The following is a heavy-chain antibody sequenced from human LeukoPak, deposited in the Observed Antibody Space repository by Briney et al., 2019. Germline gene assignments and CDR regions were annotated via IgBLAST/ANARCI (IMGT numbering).Heavy chain of an antibody. Sequence: ASVKVSCKASGYTFTSYYMHWVRQAPGQGLEWMGIINPSGGSTSYAQKFQGRVTMTRDMSTSTVYMELSSLRSEDTAVYHCARDTGGVRGVMNYWGQGTLVTVSS. CDR3: ARDTGGVRGVMNY. J-gene: IGHJ4*02. CDR1: GYTFTSYY. V-gene: IGHV1-46*01. D-gene: IGHD3-10*01. CDR2: INPSGGST.